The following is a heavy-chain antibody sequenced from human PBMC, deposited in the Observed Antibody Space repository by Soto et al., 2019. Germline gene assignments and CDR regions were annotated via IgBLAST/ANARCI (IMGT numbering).Heavy chain of an antibody. Sequence: SETLSLTCAVYGGSFSGYYWSWIRQPPGKGLEWIGEINHSGSTNYNPSLKSRVTISVGTSKNQFSLKLSSVTAADTAVYYCARGPLRFLEWLQKYYFDYWGQGTLVTVSS. D-gene: IGHD3-3*01. J-gene: IGHJ4*02. V-gene: IGHV4-34*01. CDR3: ARGPLRFLEWLQKYYFDY. CDR1: GGSFSGYY. CDR2: INHSGST.